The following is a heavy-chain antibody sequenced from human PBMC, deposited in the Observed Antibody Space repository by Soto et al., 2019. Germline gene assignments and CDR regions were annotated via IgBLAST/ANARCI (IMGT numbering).Heavy chain of an antibody. J-gene: IGHJ4*02. CDR1: GGSISSYY. CDR2: IYTSGST. Sequence: QVQLQESGPGLVKPSETLSLPCTVSGGSISSYYWSWIRQPAGKGLEWIGRIYTSGSTNYNPSLKSRVTISVDTSKNQFSLKLSSVTAADTAVYYCARETCSSTSCYTVFDYWGQGTLVTVSS. CDR3: ARETCSSTSCYTVFDY. V-gene: IGHV4-4*07. D-gene: IGHD2-2*02.